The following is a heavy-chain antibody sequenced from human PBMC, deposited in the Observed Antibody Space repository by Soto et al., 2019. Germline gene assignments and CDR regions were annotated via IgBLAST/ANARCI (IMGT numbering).Heavy chain of an antibody. J-gene: IGHJ6*02. CDR2: IYYSGST. CDR1: GGSISSGGYY. CDR3: ARGHIVVVPAAMREYYYYGMDV. V-gene: IGHV4-31*02. D-gene: IGHD2-2*01. Sequence: PSETLSLTCTVSGGSISSGGYYWSWIRQHPGKGLEWIGYIYYSGSTYYNPSLKSRVTISVDTSKNQFSLYLQMNSLRAGDTAVYYCARGHIVVVPAAMREYYYYGMDVWGQGTTVTVSS.